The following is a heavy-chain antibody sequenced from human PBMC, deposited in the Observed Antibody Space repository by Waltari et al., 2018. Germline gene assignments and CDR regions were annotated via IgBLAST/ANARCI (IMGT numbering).Heavy chain of an antibody. CDR2: INHSGST. J-gene: IGHJ5*02. CDR1: GGPFTVSY. V-gene: IGHV4-34*01. CDR3: ARGLLQGYCSSTSCYRWFDP. D-gene: IGHD2-2*01. Sequence: QVQLPQWGAGLLTPSETLSLPCAVFGGPFTVSYWRWSRQPPGQGLEWIGEINHSGSTNYNPSLKSRVTISVDTSKNQFSLKLSSVTAADTAVYYCARGLLQGYCSSTSCYRWFDPWGQGTLVTVSS.